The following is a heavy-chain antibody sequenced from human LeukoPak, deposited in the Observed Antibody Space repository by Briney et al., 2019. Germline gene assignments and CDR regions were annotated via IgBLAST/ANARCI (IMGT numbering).Heavy chain of an antibody. Sequence: ASVKVSCKASGYTFTSYYMHWVRQAPGQGLEWMGTINPSGGSTSYAQKFQGRVTMTRDTSTSTVYMELSSLRSEDTAVYYCARDQERSGWYGWFDPWGQGTLVTVSS. D-gene: IGHD6-19*01. CDR2: INPSGGST. CDR3: ARDQERSGWYGWFDP. V-gene: IGHV1-46*01. CDR1: GYTFTSYY. J-gene: IGHJ5*02.